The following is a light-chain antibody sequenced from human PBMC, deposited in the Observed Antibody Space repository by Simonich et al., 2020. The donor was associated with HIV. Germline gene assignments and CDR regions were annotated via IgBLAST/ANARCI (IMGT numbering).Light chain of an antibody. Sequence: EIVMTQSPATLSVSPGEIATLTCMASQSVSSDLDWYQHKPGQAPRRLIYVASTRATGIPARFSGSGSGTEFTLTISSMQSEDFAVYYCQQYNNWPPYTFAQGTKLEIK. J-gene: IGKJ2*01. CDR3: QQYNNWPPYT. V-gene: IGKV3-15*01. CDR1: QSVSSD. CDR2: VAS.